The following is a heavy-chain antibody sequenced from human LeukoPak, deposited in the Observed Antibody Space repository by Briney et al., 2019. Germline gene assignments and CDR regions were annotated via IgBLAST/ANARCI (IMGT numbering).Heavy chain of an antibody. D-gene: IGHD2-2*01. CDR1: GYTFTSYD. CDR2: MNPNSGNT. J-gene: IGHJ5*02. CDR3: ARGPLIVVVPAAIIGNWFDP. Sequence: VASVKVSFKASGYTFTSYDINWVRQATGQGLEWMGWMNPNSGNTGYAQKFQGRVTMTRNTSISTAYMELSSLRSEDTAVYYCARGPLIVVVPAAIIGNWFDPWGQGTLVTVSS. V-gene: IGHV1-8*01.